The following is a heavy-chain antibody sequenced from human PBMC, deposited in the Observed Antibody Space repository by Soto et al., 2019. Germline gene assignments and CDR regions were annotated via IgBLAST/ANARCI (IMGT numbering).Heavy chain of an antibody. D-gene: IGHD6-13*01. CDR1: GYTFTGYY. J-gene: IGHJ4*02. CDR2: INPNSGGT. V-gene: IGHV1-2*02. Sequence: ASVKVSCKASGYTFTGYYMHWVRQAPGQGLEWMGWINPNSGGTNYAQKFQGRVTMTRDTSISTAYMELSRLRSEDTAVYYCASQDSSTRYNYFDYWGQGTLVTVSS. CDR3: ASQDSSTRYNYFDY.